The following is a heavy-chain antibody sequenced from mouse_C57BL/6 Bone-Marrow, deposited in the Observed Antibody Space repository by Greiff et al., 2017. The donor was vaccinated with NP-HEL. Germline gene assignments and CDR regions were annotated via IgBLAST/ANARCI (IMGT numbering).Heavy chain of an antibody. V-gene: IGHV1-69*01. CDR2: IDPSDSYT. CDR1: GYTFTSYW. Sequence: QVQLQQPGAELVMPGASVKLSCKASGYTFTSYWMHWVKQRPGQGLEWIGEIDPSDSYTNYNQKFKGKSTLTVDKSSSTAYMQLSSLTSEDSAVYYCARGDSNCEWYFDVWGTGTTVTVSS. J-gene: IGHJ1*03. D-gene: IGHD2-5*01. CDR3: ARGDSNCEWYFDV.